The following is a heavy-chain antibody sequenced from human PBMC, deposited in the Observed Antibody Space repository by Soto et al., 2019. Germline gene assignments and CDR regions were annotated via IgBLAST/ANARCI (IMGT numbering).Heavy chain of an antibody. CDR3: ARDGGNIVVVVAAQFHYYYGMDV. CDR2: ISAYNGNT. CDR1: GYTFTSYG. D-gene: IGHD2-15*01. Sequence: ASVKVSCKASGYTFTSYGISWVRQAPGQGLEWMGWISAYNGNTNYAQKLQGRVTVTTDTSTSTAYMELRSLRSDDTAVYYCARDGGNIVVVVAAQFHYYYGMDVWGQGTTVTVSS. V-gene: IGHV1-18*04. J-gene: IGHJ6*02.